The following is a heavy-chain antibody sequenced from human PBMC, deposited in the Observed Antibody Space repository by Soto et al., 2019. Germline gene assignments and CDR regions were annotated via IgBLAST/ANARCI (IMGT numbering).Heavy chain of an antibody. Sequence: ASVKVSCKASGGTFSSYAISWVRQAPGQGLEWMGWINPNTGGTKYAQKFQGRVTMTRETLLLNWLTSDDTAVYYCARSLSTIGARLDYWGQGTLVTVSS. J-gene: IGHJ4*02. CDR2: INPNTGGT. CDR1: GGTFSSYA. D-gene: IGHD6-13*01. CDR3: ARSLSTIGARLDY. V-gene: IGHV1-2*02.